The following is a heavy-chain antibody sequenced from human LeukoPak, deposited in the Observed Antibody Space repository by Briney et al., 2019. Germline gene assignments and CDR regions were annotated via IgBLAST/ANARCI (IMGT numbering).Heavy chain of an antibody. CDR2: ISSSSSYI. Sequence: KTGGSLRLSCAASGFTFSSYSMNWVRQAPGKGMEWVSSISSSSSYIYYADSVKGRFTISRDNSKNTLYLQMNSLRAEDTAVYYCARDRGSSWTLDYWGQGTLVTVSS. CDR1: GFTFSSYS. CDR3: ARDRGSSWTLDY. J-gene: IGHJ4*02. V-gene: IGHV3-21*01. D-gene: IGHD6-13*01.